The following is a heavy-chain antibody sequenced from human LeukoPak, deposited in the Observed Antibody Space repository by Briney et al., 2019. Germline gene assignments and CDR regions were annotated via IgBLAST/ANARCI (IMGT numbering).Heavy chain of an antibody. V-gene: IGHV4-39*01. J-gene: IGHJ5*01. CDR3: AVRTGYYLGIDS. CDR1: GGSITRNNYY. D-gene: IGHD3/OR15-3a*01. CDR2: IYHSGAT. Sequence: SETLSLTCLVSGGSITRNNYYWGWIRQPPGKGLEWIASIYHSGATYYNPSLKSRFTISIDTSKNQFSLKLSSVTAADTAVYYCAVRTGYYLGIDSWGQGTLVTVSS.